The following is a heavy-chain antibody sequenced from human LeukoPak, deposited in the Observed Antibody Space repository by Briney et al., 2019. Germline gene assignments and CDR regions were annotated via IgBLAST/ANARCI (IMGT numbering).Heavy chain of an antibody. CDR1: GYTFTGYY. J-gene: IGHJ4*02. D-gene: IGHD3-10*01. V-gene: IGHV1-2*02. CDR3: ARSRDNYYAYFDY. CDR2: INPNSGGT. Sequence: ASVKVSCKASGYTFTGYYMHWVRQAPGQGLEWMGWINPNSGGTNYAQKFQSRVTMTRDTSITTAYMELSRLRSDDTAVYCCARSRDNYYAYFDYWGQGTLVTVSS.